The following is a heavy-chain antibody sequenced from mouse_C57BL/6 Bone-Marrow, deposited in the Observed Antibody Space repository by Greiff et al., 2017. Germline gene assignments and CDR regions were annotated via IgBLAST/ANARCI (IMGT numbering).Heavy chain of an antibody. D-gene: IGHD1-1*01. CDR2: IYPRSGNT. Sequence: VQLQQSGAELARPGASVKLSCKASGYTFTSYGISWVKQRTGQGLEWIGEIYPRSGNTYYNEKFKGKATLTADKSSSTAYMELRSLTSEDSAVYFCARDGAVVATPAYWGQGTLVTVSA. CDR1: GYTFTSYG. J-gene: IGHJ3*01. V-gene: IGHV1-81*01. CDR3: ARDGAVVATPAY.